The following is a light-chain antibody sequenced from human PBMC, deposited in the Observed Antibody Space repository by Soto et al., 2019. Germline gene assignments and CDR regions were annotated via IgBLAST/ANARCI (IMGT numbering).Light chain of an antibody. V-gene: IGKV1-33*01. CDR3: QQYDNLPLT. J-gene: IGKJ4*01. Sequence: DIQMTKSPSSLSASVGDRVTITCQASQDIANYLNWYQQKAGRAPKFLIYDASNLETGVPSRFSGSGSGTDITLTISSLQTEDIATYYCQQYDNLPLTFGEGTKVEIK. CDR1: QDIANY. CDR2: DAS.